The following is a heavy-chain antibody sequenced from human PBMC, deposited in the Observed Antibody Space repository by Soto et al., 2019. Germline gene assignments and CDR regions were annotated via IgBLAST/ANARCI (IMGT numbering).Heavy chain of an antibody. D-gene: IGHD1-26*01. CDR2: IYYSGST. CDR1: GGSISSSDYY. CDR3: ARQSRTDYRPLSFDI. Sequence: SETLSLTCYVSGGSISSSDYYWGWIRQPPGKGLEWIGTIYYSGSTYYNPSLKSRLTISVDTSKSRFSLRLSSVTAADTAFYYCARQSRTDYRPLSFDIWGQGTLVTVS. J-gene: IGHJ3*02. V-gene: IGHV4-39*01.